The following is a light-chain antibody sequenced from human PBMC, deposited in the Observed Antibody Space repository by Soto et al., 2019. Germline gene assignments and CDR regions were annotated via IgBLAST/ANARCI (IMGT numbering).Light chain of an antibody. V-gene: IGLV2-14*01. CDR1: SSDVGGYNY. CDR2: DVS. Sequence: QSALTQPASVSGSPGQSITISCTGTSSDVGGYNYVSWYQQHPGTAPKLMIYDVSNRPSGVSKLFSGTKSGNTASLTISGLQAEDEADYYCSSYTSSSVVFGGGTQLTVL. CDR3: SSYTSSSVV. J-gene: IGLJ2*01.